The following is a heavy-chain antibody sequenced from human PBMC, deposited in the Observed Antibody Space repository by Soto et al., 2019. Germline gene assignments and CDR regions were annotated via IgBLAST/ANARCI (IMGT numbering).Heavy chain of an antibody. Sequence: GGSVRLSCAASGFTVSSNYMSWVRQAPGKGLEWVSVFYSGGSTYYADSVKGRFTISRDNSKNTLYFQMNSLRAEDTAVYYCARDLREYGMDVWGQGTTVTVSS. V-gene: IGHV3-53*01. CDR2: FYSGGST. CDR3: ARDLREYGMDV. CDR1: GFTVSSNY. J-gene: IGHJ6*02.